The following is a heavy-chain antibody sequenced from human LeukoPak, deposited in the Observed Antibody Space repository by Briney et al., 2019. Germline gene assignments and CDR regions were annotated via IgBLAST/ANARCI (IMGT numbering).Heavy chain of an antibody. D-gene: IGHD3-16*01. Sequence: PGGSLRLSCAAPGFSFSSSWMHWVRQAPGKGLMWVARIYSDGVTISYADFAWGRFTISRDNAKNTLYLQMDSLRVEDTAVYYCARLAGETSADDWGQGVLVTVSS. CDR3: ARLAGETSADD. V-gene: IGHV3-74*01. CDR1: GFSFSSSW. J-gene: IGHJ4*02. CDR2: IYSDGVTI.